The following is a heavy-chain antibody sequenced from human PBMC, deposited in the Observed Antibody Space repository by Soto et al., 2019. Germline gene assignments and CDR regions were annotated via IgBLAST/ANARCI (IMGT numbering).Heavy chain of an antibody. CDR1: GYSFTKNY. J-gene: IGHJ5*02. D-gene: IGHD3-16*01. Sequence: ASVEVSCKASGYSFTKNYVTWVRQATGQGLEWMGWMNPGSGDTGYAQKFQGRVTMTRDISIATAYMELSSLRSDDTAIYYCARMATFGSLNWFDPWGQGTLVTVSS. CDR2: MNPGSGDT. V-gene: IGHV1-8*01. CDR3: ARMATFGSLNWFDP.